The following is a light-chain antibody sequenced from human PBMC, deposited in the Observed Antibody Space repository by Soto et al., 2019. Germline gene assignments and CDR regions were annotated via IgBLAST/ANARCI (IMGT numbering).Light chain of an antibody. V-gene: IGLV2-14*01. CDR1: SSDVGGYNY. J-gene: IGLJ2*01. CDR2: DVS. Sequence: QSALTQPAFVSGSPGQSITISCTGTSSDVGGYNYVSWYQQHPGKAPKLMIYDVSNRPSGVSNRFSGSKSGNTASLTISGLQAEDEADYYCSSDTSSTVVFGGGTKLTVL. CDR3: SSDTSSTVV.